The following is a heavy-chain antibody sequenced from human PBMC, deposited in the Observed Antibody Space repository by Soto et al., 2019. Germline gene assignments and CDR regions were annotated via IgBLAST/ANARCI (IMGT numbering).Heavy chain of an antibody. CDR1: GFTFSIYA. CDR3: AKAGTHSYCDC. Sequence: GGLRLSCAASGFTFSIYAMNWVRLAPGKGLEWVSALAPSGDNTYYADSVKGRFTISRDNSKNTLYLQMNSLRAEDTAVYYCAKAGTHSYCDCWGQGTLVTVSS. V-gene: IGHV3-23*01. D-gene: IGHD1-1*01. CDR2: LAPSGDNT. J-gene: IGHJ4*02.